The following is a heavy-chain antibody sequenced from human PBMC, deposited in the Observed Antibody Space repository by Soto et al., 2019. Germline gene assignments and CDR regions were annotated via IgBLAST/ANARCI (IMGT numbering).Heavy chain of an antibody. J-gene: IGHJ4*02. V-gene: IGHV1-18*01. Sequence: QVHLVQSGAEVKKPGASVKVSCKASGFTFTSYAITWVRQAPGQGLEWMGWISAYNGNTKYAQNLQGRVTMTTDTSTSTAYMELGRLTSDDTAVYYCARDFTGWPPDVVDSWGQGTLVTVSS. CDR2: ISAYNGNT. CDR3: ARDFTGWPPDVVDS. CDR1: GFTFTSYA. D-gene: IGHD2-21*01.